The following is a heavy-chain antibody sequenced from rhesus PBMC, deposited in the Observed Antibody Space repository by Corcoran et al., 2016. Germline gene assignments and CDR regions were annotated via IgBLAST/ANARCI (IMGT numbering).Heavy chain of an antibody. V-gene: IGHV4-160*01. D-gene: IGHD2-33*01. CDR1: GGSISSNY. CDR3: ARSEAGWYFDL. Sequence: QVQLQESGPGLVKPSETLSLTCAVSGGSISSNYWSWIRQPPGKGLEWIGRIYGSGGSTAYNPPLRSRVTISPVPSKNQFSLTLSSVTAADTAVYYCARSEAGWYFDLWGPGTPITISS. CDR2: IYGSGGST. J-gene: IGHJ2*01.